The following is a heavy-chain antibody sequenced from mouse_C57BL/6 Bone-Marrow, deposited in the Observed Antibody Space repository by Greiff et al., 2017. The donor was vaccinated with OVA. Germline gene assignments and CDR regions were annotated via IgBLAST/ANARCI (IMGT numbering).Heavy chain of an antibody. CDR3: TPNDNGSSQYYFDD. J-gene: IGHJ2*01. CDR2: IDPENGDT. V-gene: IGHV14-4*01. CDR1: GFNIQDDY. D-gene: IGHD1-1*01. Sequence: EVQLQQSGAELVRPGASVKLSCTASGFNIQDDYMHWVTPRPEQGLEWVGWIDPENGDTEYASKFQGKATITADTSANTAYLQLSSQTSEDAAVYYCTPNDNGSSQYYFDDWGKGTTLTVAS.